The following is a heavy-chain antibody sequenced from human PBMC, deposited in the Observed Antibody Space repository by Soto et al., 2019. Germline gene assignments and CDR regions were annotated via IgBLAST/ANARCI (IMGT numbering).Heavy chain of an antibody. V-gene: IGHV3-15*01. CDR2: IKSNSDGGTT. D-gene: IGHD3-10*01. J-gene: IGHJ4*02. Sequence: EVQLVESGGGLVKPGASLRLSCAAAGFTFSTAWMSWVRQAPGKGLEWVGGIKSNSDGGTTDYAAPVKGRITISRDDSKHPLYMQMNSLKTEHTAVYYCTTDLPLLWFGDSEVQGLRWGQGTLVTVSS. CDR1: GFTFSTAW. CDR3: TTDLPLLWFGDSEVQGLR.